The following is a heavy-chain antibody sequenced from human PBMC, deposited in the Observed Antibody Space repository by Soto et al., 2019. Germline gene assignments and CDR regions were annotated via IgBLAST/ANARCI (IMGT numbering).Heavy chain of an antibody. V-gene: IGHV3-7*01. CDR1: GFTFSGYW. J-gene: IGHJ4*02. Sequence: GGSLRLSCTASGFTFSGYWMSWVRQAPGKGLEWVANIKEDGSEKYYVDSVKGRFTISRDNAKNSLYLQMNSLRAEDTAIYYYAPIGSGRDITEAPAVTAGEYWGKGTLVTVSS. CDR2: IKEDGSEK. D-gene: IGHD3-10*01. CDR3: APIGSGRDITEAPAVTAGEY.